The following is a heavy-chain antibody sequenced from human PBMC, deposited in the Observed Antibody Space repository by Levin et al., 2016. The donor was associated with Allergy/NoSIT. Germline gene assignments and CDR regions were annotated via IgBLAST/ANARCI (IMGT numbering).Heavy chain of an antibody. D-gene: IGHD3-10*01. CDR3: AKNGVPGPYNWFDP. V-gene: IGHV3-23*01. CDR1: GFIFSSYA. CDR2: ISARGDST. J-gene: IGHJ5*02. Sequence: GGSLRLSCATSGFIFSSYAMSWVRQTPGKGLEWVSTISARGDSTYYADSVKGRFTISRDKSTSTLYLQMNSLRVEDTAVYYCAKNGVPGPYNWFDPWGQGTLVTVSS.